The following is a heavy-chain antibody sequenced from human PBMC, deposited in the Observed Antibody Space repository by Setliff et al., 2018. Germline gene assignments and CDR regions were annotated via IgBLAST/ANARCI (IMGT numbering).Heavy chain of an antibody. D-gene: IGHD5-12*01. CDR3: ARYQAATMLNY. Sequence: PGESLKISCAASGFTFSSYAMSWIRQPPGKGLEWIGTIFNSGSTFYSPSLKSRVTMSVDTSKNQLSLEVTSVTAADTAVYYCARYQAATMLNYWGQGTLVTVSS. V-gene: IGHV4-59*04. J-gene: IGHJ4*02. CDR2: IFNSGST. CDR1: GFTFSSYA.